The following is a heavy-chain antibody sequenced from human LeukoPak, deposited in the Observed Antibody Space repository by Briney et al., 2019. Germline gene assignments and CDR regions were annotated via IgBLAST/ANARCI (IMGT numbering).Heavy chain of an antibody. Sequence: GASVKVSCKASGYTFTGYYMHWVRQAPGQGLEWMGWINPNSGGTNYAQKFQGRVTMTRDTSISTAYMELSRRRSDDTAVYYCASPGYCSSTSCYVYAFDIWGQGTMVTVSS. CDR2: INPNSGGT. J-gene: IGHJ3*02. CDR1: GYTFTGYY. D-gene: IGHD2-2*01. CDR3: ASPGYCSSTSCYVYAFDI. V-gene: IGHV1-2*02.